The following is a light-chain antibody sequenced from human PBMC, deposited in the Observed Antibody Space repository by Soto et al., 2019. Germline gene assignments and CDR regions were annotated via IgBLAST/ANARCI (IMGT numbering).Light chain of an antibody. Sequence: EIVLTQSPDTLSLSPGESATLSCRASQSVRSSYLAWYQQTPGQTPRLLIYAASSRATCIPDRFSGSGSGTDFSLTISRLEAEDFAVYYCQQYGSSPRTFGQGTKVDIK. CDR1: QSVRSSY. V-gene: IGKV3-20*01. J-gene: IGKJ1*01. CDR2: AAS. CDR3: QQYGSSPRT.